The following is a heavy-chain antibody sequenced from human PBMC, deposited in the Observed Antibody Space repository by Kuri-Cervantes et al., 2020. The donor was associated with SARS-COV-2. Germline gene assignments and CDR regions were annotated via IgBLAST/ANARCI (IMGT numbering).Heavy chain of an antibody. V-gene: IGHV4-38-2*01. D-gene: IGHD3/OR15-3a*01. CDR3: ARGTYTYYDFWRGPYFDY. Sequence: GSLRLSCAVSGYSISSGYYWGWIRQPPGKGLEWTGSIYHSGSTYYNPSLKSRVTISVDASKNQFSLKLNSVTAADTAVYYCARGTYTYYDFWRGPYFDYWGQGNLVTVSS. J-gene: IGHJ4*02. CDR1: GYSISSGYY. CDR2: IYHSGST.